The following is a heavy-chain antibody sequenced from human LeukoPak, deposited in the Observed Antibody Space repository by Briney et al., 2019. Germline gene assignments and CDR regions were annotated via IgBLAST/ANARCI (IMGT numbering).Heavy chain of an antibody. CDR2: IYWDDDK. V-gene: IGHV2-5*02. CDR3: AHLVLSTYSSASTYYFYY. Sequence: SGPTLVKPTQTLTLTCTFSGFSLSTSGVGVGWIRQPPGKALEWLALIYWDDDKRYSPSLKSRLTITKDTSKNQVVLTMTNMDPVDTATYYCAHLVLSTYSSASTYYFYYWGQGTLVTVSS. CDR1: GFSLSTSGVG. D-gene: IGHD6-19*01. J-gene: IGHJ4*02.